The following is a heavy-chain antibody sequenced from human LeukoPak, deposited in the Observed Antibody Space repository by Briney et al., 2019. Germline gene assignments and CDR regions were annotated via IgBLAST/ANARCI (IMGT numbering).Heavy chain of an antibody. Sequence: VGSLRLSCGASGFTFSSYSMNWVRQAPGKGLEWVSSISSSSSYIYYADSVKGRFTISRDNAKNSLYLQMNSLRAEDTAVYYCARDKDTISRVFDYWGQGTLVTVSS. J-gene: IGHJ4*02. CDR3: ARDKDTISRVFDY. D-gene: IGHD5-24*01. V-gene: IGHV3-21*01. CDR2: ISSSSSYI. CDR1: GFTFSSYS.